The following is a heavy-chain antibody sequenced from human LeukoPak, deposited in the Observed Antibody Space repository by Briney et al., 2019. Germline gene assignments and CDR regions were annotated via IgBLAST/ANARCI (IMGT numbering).Heavy chain of an antibody. J-gene: IGHJ4*02. CDR1: GGSISIDY. CDR2: IYTSGST. Sequence: SETLSLTCTVSGGSISIDYWSWLRQPAGKGLEWIGRIYTSGSTNCNPSLKSRVTISVDKSKNQFSLKLSSVTAADTAVYYCAREPSSGVVITDYEAFDYWGQGTLVTVSS. CDR3: AREPSSGVVITDYEAFDY. V-gene: IGHV4-4*07. D-gene: IGHD3-3*01.